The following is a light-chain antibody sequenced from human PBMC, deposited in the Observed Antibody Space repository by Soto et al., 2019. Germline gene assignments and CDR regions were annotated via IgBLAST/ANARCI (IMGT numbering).Light chain of an antibody. CDR1: QSLTIK. J-gene: IGKJ5*01. Sequence: EIVMTQSPATLSVSPGERATLSCRASQSLTIKLAWYQQKAGQAPRLLIYDASTRATGIPARFSGSGSGTEFTLTISSLQSEDFAVYYCQQYYRWPITFGQGTRLEIK. CDR2: DAS. V-gene: IGKV3-15*01. CDR3: QQYYRWPIT.